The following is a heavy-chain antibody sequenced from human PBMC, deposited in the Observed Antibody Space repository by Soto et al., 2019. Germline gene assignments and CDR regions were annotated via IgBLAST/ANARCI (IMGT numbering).Heavy chain of an antibody. J-gene: IGHJ5*02. D-gene: IGHD3-3*01. CDR3: ANADFWSGYSTNWFDP. CDR1: GFTFSSYA. CDR2: ISGSGGST. Sequence: GGSLRLSCAASGFTFSSYAMSWVRQAPGKGLEWVSAISGSGGSTYYADSVKGRFTISRDNSKNTLYLQMNSLRAEDTAVYYCANADFWSGYSTNWFDPWGQGTLVTVSS. V-gene: IGHV3-23*01.